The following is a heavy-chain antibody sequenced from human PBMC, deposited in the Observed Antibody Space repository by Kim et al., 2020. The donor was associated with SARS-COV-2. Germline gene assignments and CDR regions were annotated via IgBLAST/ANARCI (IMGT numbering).Heavy chain of an antibody. D-gene: IGHD3-10*01. CDR2: ISSSGSTI. J-gene: IGHJ6*02. Sequence: GGSLRLSCAASGFTFSSYEMNWVRQAPGKGLEWVSYISSSGSTIYYADSVKGRFTISRDNAKKSLYLQMNSLRAEDTAVYYCARDRHYYYGSGSLSGMDVWGQGTTVTVSS. CDR3: ARDRHYYYGSGSLSGMDV. CDR1: GFTFSSYE. V-gene: IGHV3-48*03.